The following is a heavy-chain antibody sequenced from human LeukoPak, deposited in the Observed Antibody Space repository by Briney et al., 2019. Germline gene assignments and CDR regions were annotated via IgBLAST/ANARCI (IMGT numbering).Heavy chain of an antibody. Sequence: SQTLSLTRAISGDSVSSNIAAWNWIRQSPSRGLEWLGRTYYRSKWYNDYAVSVKSRITINPDTSKNQFSLQLNSVTPEDTAVYYCARGRYSSSRGPYYYGMDVWGQGTTVTVSS. J-gene: IGHJ6*02. CDR1: GDSVSSNIAA. V-gene: IGHV6-1*01. CDR3: ARGRYSSSRGPYYYGMDV. CDR2: TYYRSKWYN. D-gene: IGHD6-13*01.